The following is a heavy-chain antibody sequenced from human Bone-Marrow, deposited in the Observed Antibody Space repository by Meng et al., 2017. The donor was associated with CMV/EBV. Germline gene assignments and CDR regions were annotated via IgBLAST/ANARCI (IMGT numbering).Heavy chain of an antibody. D-gene: IGHD6-19*01. V-gene: IGHV1-2*02. Sequence: ASVKVSCKASGYNFTGYYMHWVRQAPGQGLEWMGWINPNSGGTNYAQKFQGRVTMTRDTSISTADMELSRLRSDDTAVYYCARVIAVAGTAPVDYWGQGTLVTVSS. CDR2: INPNSGGT. J-gene: IGHJ4*02. CDR3: ARVIAVAGTAPVDY. CDR1: GYNFTGYY.